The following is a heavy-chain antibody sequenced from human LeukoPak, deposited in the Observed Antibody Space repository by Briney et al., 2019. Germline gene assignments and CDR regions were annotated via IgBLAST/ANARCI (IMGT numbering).Heavy chain of an antibody. D-gene: IGHD5-18*01. CDR1: GFTFSSYA. Sequence: PGGSLRLSCAASGFTFSSYAMHWVRQAPGKGLEWVSGISWNSGSIDYADSVKGRFTISRDNAKNSLYLQMNSLRPEDTAFYYCAKAKNLNIYSSFDYWGQGTLVTVSS. CDR3: AKAKNLNIYSSFDY. V-gene: IGHV3-9*01. J-gene: IGHJ4*02. CDR2: ISWNSGSI.